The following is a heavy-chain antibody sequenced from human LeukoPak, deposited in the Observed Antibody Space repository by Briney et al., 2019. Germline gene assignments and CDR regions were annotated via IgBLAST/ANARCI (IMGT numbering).Heavy chain of an antibody. Sequence: GGSLRLSCAASGFTFSSYWMSWVRQAPGKGLEWVANIKQDGSEKYYVDSVKGRFAISRDNAKNSLYLQMSSLRAEDTAVYYCARDVHTYYDFWSGYGDVDYWGQGTLVTVSS. CDR1: GFTFSSYW. J-gene: IGHJ4*02. CDR3: ARDVHTYYDFWSGYGDVDY. D-gene: IGHD3-3*01. CDR2: IKQDGSEK. V-gene: IGHV3-7*01.